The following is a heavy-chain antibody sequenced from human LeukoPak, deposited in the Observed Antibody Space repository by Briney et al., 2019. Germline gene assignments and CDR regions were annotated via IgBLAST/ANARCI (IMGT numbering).Heavy chain of an antibody. Sequence: GGSLRLSCAASGFTFSSYGMHWVRQAPGKGLEWVAFIRYDGSNKYYADSVKGRFTISRDNSKNTLYLQMNSLRAEDTAVYYCARVATTFYSYYYMDVWGNGTTVTISS. CDR1: GFTFSSYG. J-gene: IGHJ6*03. D-gene: IGHD5-12*01. CDR3: ARVATTFYSYYYMDV. CDR2: IRYDGSNK. V-gene: IGHV3-30*02.